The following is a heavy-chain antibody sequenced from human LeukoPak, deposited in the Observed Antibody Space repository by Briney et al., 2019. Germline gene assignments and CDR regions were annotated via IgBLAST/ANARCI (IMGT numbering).Heavy chain of an antibody. V-gene: IGHV4-59*08. D-gene: IGHD3-22*01. CDR2: IHSSGST. J-gene: IGHJ3*02. Sequence: SETLTLTCTVSGGSISYYYCSWIRQSPEKGLEWIGYIHSSGSTNYNHSLKSRVTISVDTSKNQFSLKLSSVTAADTAVYYCARHFPRDSSGDDAFDIWGQGTVVTVSS. CDR1: GGSISYYY. CDR3: ARHFPRDSSGDDAFDI.